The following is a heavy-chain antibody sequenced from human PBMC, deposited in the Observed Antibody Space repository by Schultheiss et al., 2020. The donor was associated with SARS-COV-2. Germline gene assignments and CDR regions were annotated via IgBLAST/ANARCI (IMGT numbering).Heavy chain of an antibody. CDR2: IYYSGST. J-gene: IGHJ5*02. Sequence: GSLRLSCTVSGGSISSSRYFWAWIRQPPGKGLQWIGSIYYSGSTNYNPSLKSRVTISVDTSKNQFSLKLSSVTAADTAVYYCARVHYYVGDWFDPWSQGALVTVSS. V-gene: IGHV4-39*07. D-gene: IGHD3-22*01. CDR3: ARVHYYVGDWFDP. CDR1: GGSISSSRYF.